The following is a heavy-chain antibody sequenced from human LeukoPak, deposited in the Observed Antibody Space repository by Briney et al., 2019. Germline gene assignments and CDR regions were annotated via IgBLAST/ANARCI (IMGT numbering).Heavy chain of an antibody. J-gene: IGHJ1*01. D-gene: IGHD6-13*01. CDR2: ISGSGSA. V-gene: IGHV3-23*01. CDR3: AKGTSRFIAAAGNAEYFQH. Sequence: GGSLRLSCAASGFTLSSYAMNWVRQAPGKGLEWVSAISGSGSAYYADSVKGRFTISRDNSKNTLYLQMNSLRAEDTAVYYCAKGTSRFIAAAGNAEYFQHWGQGTLVTVSS. CDR1: GFTLSSYA.